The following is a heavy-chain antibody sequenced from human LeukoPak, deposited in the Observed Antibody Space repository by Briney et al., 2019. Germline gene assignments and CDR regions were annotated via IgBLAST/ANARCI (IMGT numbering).Heavy chain of an antibody. Sequence: PGRSLRLSCAASGFTFSSYGMHWVRQAPGKGLEWVAVISYDGSNKYYADSVKGRSTISRDNSKNTLYLQMNSLRAEDTAVYYCAKDGGSELTKYDFWGQGTLVTVSS. CDR3: AKDGGSELTKYDF. CDR1: GFTFSSYG. CDR2: ISYDGSNK. D-gene: IGHD3-16*01. V-gene: IGHV3-30*18. J-gene: IGHJ4*02.